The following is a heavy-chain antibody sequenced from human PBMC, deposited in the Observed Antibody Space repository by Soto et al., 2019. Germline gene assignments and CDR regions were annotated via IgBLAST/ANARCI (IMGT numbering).Heavy chain of an antibody. CDR1: GCTFSSYW. V-gene: IGHV3-7*01. D-gene: IGHD6-19*01. J-gene: IGHJ5*02. CDR3: ARDIAVAANWFDP. Sequence: EVQLVESGGGLVQPGGSLRLSWAASGCTFSSYWMSWVRQAPGKGLEWVANIKQDGSEKYYVDSVKGRFTISRDNAKNSLYLQMNSLRAEDTAVYYCARDIAVAANWFDPWGQGTLVTVSS. CDR2: IKQDGSEK.